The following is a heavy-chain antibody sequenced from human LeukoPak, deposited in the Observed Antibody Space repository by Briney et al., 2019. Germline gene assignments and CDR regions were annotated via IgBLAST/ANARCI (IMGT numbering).Heavy chain of an antibody. J-gene: IGHJ5*02. CDR1: GFTFSSYA. V-gene: IGHV3-23*01. D-gene: IGHD4-17*01. Sequence: PGGSLRLSCAASGFTFSSYAMNWVRQAPGKGLEWVSAVSGSGGNTYYADSVEGRFTISRDNSKNTLYLQMNSLRAEDTAVYYCAKGQTTVLTWGQGTLVTVSS. CDR3: AKGQTTVLT. CDR2: VSGSGGNT.